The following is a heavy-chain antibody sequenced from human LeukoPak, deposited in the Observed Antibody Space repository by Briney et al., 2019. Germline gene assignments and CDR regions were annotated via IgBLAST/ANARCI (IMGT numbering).Heavy chain of an antibody. D-gene: IGHD6-13*01. CDR2: IKEDGSEK. CDR3: ARGARVGTPYNWFDP. CDR1: GFTFSSYW. Sequence: GGSLRLSCTTSGFTFSSYWMSWVRQAPGKGLEWLGNIKEDGSEKYDVDSVKGRFTISRDNAKNSLYLQMNSLRVEDTAIYYCARGARVGTPYNWFDPWGQGTLVTVSS. V-gene: IGHV3-7*01. J-gene: IGHJ5*02.